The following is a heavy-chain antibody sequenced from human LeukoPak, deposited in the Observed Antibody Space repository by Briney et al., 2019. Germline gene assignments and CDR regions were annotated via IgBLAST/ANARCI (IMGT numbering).Heavy chain of an antibody. CDR3: ARGSSYGVAASYFDFDS. D-gene: IGHD3-16*01. V-gene: IGHV3-23*01. CDR2: ISGSGGSP. CDR1: GFDFDIRA. J-gene: IGHJ4*01. Sequence: GGSLRLSCVASGFDFDIRAMGWVRQAPGKGREWVSAISGSGGSPYYADSVEGRFTISRDNSKSTLYLQMNNMRREDADRYYCARGSSYGVAASYFDFDSRGIGSLVTVSS.